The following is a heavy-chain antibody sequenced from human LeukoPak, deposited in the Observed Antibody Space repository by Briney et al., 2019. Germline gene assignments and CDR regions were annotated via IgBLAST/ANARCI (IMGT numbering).Heavy chain of an antibody. D-gene: IGHD3-10*01. Sequence: PSETLSLTCAVYGGSFSGYYWSWIRQPPGKGLEWIGEINHSGSTNYNPSLKSRVTISVDTSKNQFSLKLSSVTAADTAVYYCARHMVLWFGELSRWFDPWGQGTLVTVSS. CDR2: INHSGST. CDR3: ARHMVLWFGELSRWFDP. CDR1: GGSFSGYY. V-gene: IGHV4-34*01. J-gene: IGHJ5*02.